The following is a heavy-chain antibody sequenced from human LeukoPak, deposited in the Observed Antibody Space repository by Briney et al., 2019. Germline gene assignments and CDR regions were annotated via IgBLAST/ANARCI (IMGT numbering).Heavy chain of an antibody. Sequence: GASVKVSCKVSGYTLTELSMHWVRQAPGKGLEWMGGFDPEDGETIYAQKFQGRVTMTEDTSTDTAYMELSSLRSEDTAVYYCARDIDNWNYSYYYYYMDVWGKGTTVPVSS. J-gene: IGHJ6*03. D-gene: IGHD1-7*01. CDR1: GYTLTELS. V-gene: IGHV1-24*01. CDR2: FDPEDGET. CDR3: ARDIDNWNYSYYYYYMDV.